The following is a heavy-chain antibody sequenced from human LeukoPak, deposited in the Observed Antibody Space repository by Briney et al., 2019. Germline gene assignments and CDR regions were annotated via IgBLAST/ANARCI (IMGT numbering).Heavy chain of an antibody. V-gene: IGHV3-53*04. D-gene: IGHD5-18*01. CDR2: IFSGGTT. J-gene: IGHJ4*02. CDR1: GFTVSSNY. CDR3: ARGVLGYSYGFDY. Sequence: GGSLRLSCAASGFTVSSNYMSWVRQAPGKGLEWVSVIFSGGTTYYADSVKGRFTISRHNSEHTLYLQMNSLRGEDTAVYYCARGVLGYSYGFDYWGQGTLVTVSS.